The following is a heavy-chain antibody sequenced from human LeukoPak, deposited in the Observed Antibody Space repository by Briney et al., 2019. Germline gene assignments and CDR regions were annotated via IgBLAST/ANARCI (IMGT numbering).Heavy chain of an antibody. Sequence: GASLQISCKAAGSTFNIYWIALGRPLPGKGLEWRGIIYTDDSNTRHSPSFQGQVTMSVDTSTSTVSLQWRSLKASDTAMYFCARLSGCSSLRNDAFDVWGQGTMVTVS. D-gene: IGHD2-15*01. CDR3: ARLSGCSSLRNDAFDV. CDR2: IYTDDSNT. J-gene: IGHJ3*01. V-gene: IGHV5-51*01. CDR1: GSTFNIYW.